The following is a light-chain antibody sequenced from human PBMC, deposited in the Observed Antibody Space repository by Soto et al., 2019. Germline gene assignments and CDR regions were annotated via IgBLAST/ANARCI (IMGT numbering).Light chain of an antibody. Sequence: EIVLTQSPDTLSLSPGERATLSCRASQNVDSNYLAWYQQKPGQAPRLLIYDASKRATGIPARFSGSESGTDFTLTISSLEPEDFAVYYCQQRSTFGQGTRLEI. CDR1: QNVDSNY. CDR2: DAS. V-gene: IGKV3-11*01. J-gene: IGKJ5*01. CDR3: QQRST.